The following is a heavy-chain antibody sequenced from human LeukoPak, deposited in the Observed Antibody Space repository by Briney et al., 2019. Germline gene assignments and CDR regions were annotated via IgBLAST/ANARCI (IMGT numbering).Heavy chain of an antibody. J-gene: IGHJ4*02. CDR1: GYTFTRYY. Sequence: ASVKVSCKASGYTFTRYYIHWVRQAPGPGLEWMGIIDPSGGSRSYAQKFQGRVTITRDTSTSTVYMELSSLRSEDTAVYYCARDKSGTTQGDSDYWGQGTLVTVSS. V-gene: IGHV1-46*01. D-gene: IGHD1-1*01. CDR3: ARDKSGTTQGDSDY. CDR2: IDPSGGSR.